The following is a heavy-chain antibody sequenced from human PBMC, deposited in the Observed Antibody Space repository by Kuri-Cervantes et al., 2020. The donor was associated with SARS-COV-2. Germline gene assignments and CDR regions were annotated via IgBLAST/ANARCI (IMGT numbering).Heavy chain of an antibody. D-gene: IGHD3-3*01. V-gene: IGHV3-21*01. CDR1: GFTFSSYS. J-gene: IGHJ5*01. CDR3: AMNDFLSGYYFDC. CDR2: ISSSSSYI. Sequence: GGSLRLSCAASGFTFSSYSMNWVRQAPGKGLEWVSSISSSSSYIYYSDSVKGRFTISRNNAESSLYLQMNSLRAEDTAVYYCAMNDFLSGYYFDCWGQGTLVTVSS.